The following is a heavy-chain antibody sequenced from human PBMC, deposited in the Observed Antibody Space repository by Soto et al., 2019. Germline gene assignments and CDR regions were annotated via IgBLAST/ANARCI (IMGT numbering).Heavy chain of an antibody. CDR2: ISYDGTIT. Sequence: GGSLRLSCAASGFTISNYGMHWVRQAPGKGLEWVAVISYDGTITYYADSVKGRFTISRDNSKNTLYLQMNSLRTEDTAAYYCATTRVGPCSSSICFSGIFDGMDVWGQGTTVTVSS. V-gene: IGHV3-30-3*01. D-gene: IGHD2-2*01. CDR3: ATTRVGPCSSSICFSGIFDGMDV. J-gene: IGHJ6*02. CDR1: GFTISNYG.